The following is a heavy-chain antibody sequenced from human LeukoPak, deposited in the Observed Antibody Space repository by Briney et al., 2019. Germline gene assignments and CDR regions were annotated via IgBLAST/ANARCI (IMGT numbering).Heavy chain of an antibody. V-gene: IGHV4-4*07. J-gene: IGHJ3*02. CDR2: IYTSGST. CDR1: GGSISSYY. D-gene: IGHD7-27*01. CDR3: ARYNTRNWGLDAFDI. Sequence: SETLSLTCTVSGGSISSYYWSWIRQPAGKGLEWIGRIYTSGSTNYNPSLKSRVTMSVDTSKNQFSLKLSSVTAADTAVYYCARYNTRNWGLDAFDIWGQGTMVTVSS.